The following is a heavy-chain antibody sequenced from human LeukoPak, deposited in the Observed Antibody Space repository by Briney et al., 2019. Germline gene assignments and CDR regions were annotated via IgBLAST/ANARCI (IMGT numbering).Heavy chain of an antibody. CDR2: ISYGGSNK. CDR3: ARAVAYSSSWYNWFDP. CDR1: GFTFSSYA. J-gene: IGHJ5*02. D-gene: IGHD6-13*01. Sequence: GRSLRLSCAASGFTFSSYAMHWVRQAPGKGLEWVAVISYGGSNKYYADSVKGRFTISRDNSRNTLYLQMNSLRAEDTAVYYCARAVAYSSSWYNWFDPWGQGTLVTVSS. V-gene: IGHV3-30*04.